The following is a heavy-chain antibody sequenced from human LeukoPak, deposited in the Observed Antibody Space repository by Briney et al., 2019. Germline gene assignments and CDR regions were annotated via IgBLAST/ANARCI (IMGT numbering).Heavy chain of an antibody. CDR1: GYTFTSYG. Sequence: SVKVSCKASGYTFTSYGIGWVRQAPGQGLEWMGGIIPIFGTANYAQKFQGRVTITADESTSTAYMELSSLRSEDTAVYYCASNRVPPYCWFDPWGQGTLVTVSS. V-gene: IGHV1-69*13. J-gene: IGHJ5*02. D-gene: IGHD1-14*01. CDR3: ASNRVPPYCWFDP. CDR2: IIPIFGTA.